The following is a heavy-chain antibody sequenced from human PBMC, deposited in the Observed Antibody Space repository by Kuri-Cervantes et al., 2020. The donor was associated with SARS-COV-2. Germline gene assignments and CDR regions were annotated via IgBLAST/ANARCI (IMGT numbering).Heavy chain of an antibody. D-gene: IGHD3-3*02. V-gene: IGHV3-23*01. CDR1: GFTFSSYA. Sequence: GESLKISCAASGFTFSSYAMSWVRQGPGKGLEWVSAISGSGSSTYYADSVKGRFTISRDNSTNTLYLQMNSLRAADTAVYYCARDVAIFGVVILYYYYGMDVWGQGTTVTVSS. CDR3: ARDVAIFGVVILYYYYGMDV. CDR2: ISGSGSST. J-gene: IGHJ6*02.